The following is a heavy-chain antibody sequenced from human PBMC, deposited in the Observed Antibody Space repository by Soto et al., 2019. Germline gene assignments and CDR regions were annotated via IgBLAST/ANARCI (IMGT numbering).Heavy chain of an antibody. CDR1: QFTFIDYW. D-gene: IGHD6-19*01. J-gene: IGHJ4*02. V-gene: IGHV3-7*02. Sequence: GGSLRLSCAASQFTFIDYWMSWVRQAPGKGLEWVANIKEDGSEKYYVDSVKGRFTISRDNAKNSLYLQMNSLRAEDTAVYYCANRDSSSFFFWYWGQGTLVTVSS. CDR3: ANRDSSSFFFWY. CDR2: IKEDGSEK.